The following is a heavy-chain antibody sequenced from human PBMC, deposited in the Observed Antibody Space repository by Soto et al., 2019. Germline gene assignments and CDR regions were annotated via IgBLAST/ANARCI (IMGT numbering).Heavy chain of an antibody. V-gene: IGHV4-31*03. J-gene: IGHJ5*02. CDR2: IYYSGST. Sequence: SETLSLTCTVSGVSISSGGYYWSWIRQHPGKGLEWIGYIYYSGSTYYNPSLKSRVTISVDTSKNQFSLKLSSVTAADTAVYYCARERNKGRTYWFDPWGQGTLVTVSS. D-gene: IGHD3-10*01. CDR1: GVSISSGGYY. CDR3: ARERNKGRTYWFDP.